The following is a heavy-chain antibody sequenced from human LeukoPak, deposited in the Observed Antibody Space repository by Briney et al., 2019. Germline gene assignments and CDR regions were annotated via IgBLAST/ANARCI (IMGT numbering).Heavy chain of an antibody. CDR2: INAGNGNT. CDR1: GYTFTIYA. Sequence: ASVTVSCKASGYTFTIYAMHWVRQAPGQRLEWMGWINAGNGNTKYSQKFQGRVTITRDTSASTAYMELSSLRSEDTAVYYCARANYYDSSGYYYPGDYWGQGTLVTVSS. V-gene: IGHV1-3*01. J-gene: IGHJ4*02. D-gene: IGHD3-22*01. CDR3: ARANYYDSSGYYYPGDY.